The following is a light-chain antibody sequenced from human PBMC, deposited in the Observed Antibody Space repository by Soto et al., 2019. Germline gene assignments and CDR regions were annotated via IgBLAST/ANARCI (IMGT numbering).Light chain of an antibody. CDR1: SSDVGGYYF. CDR3: SSYTSSSTLRV. V-gene: IGLV2-14*01. Sequence: QSVLTQPASVSGSPGQSITISCTGTSSDVGGYYFVSWYQQYPGKAPKLMIYDVTNRPSGISNRFSGSKSGNTASLTISGLQAEDEADYYCSSYTSSSTLRVFGGGTKVTVL. J-gene: IGLJ3*02. CDR2: DVT.